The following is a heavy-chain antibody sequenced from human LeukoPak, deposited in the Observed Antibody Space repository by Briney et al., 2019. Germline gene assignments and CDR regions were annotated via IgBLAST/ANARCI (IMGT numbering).Heavy chain of an antibody. CDR3: ARGPLQPRAVGYCSSTSCYGGRFLDY. V-gene: IGHV3-21*01. J-gene: IGHJ4*02. D-gene: IGHD2-2*01. Sequence: GGSLRLSCAASGFTFSSYSMNWVRQAPGKGLEWVSSISSSSSYIYYADSVKGRFTISRDNAKNSLYLQMNSLRAEDTAVYYCARGPLQPRAVGYCSSTSCYGGRFLDYWGQGTLVTVSS. CDR1: GFTFSSYS. CDR2: ISSSSSYI.